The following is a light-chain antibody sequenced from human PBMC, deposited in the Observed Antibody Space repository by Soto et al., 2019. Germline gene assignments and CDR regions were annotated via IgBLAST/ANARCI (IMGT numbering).Light chain of an antibody. CDR3: SSFNRSNVVI. Sequence: QSALSQPASVSGSPGQAITISCTGSTNDVGGYDYVSWYQQHPGRAPKLMIFDVRSRPSGVSNRFSGSKSGNTASLTISGLQTEDEADYYCSSFNRSNVVIFGGGTKVTVL. CDR1: TNDVGGYDY. CDR2: DVR. V-gene: IGLV2-14*03. J-gene: IGLJ2*01.